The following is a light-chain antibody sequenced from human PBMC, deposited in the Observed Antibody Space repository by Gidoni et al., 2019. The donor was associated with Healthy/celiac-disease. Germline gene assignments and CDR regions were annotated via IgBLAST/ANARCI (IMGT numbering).Light chain of an antibody. J-gene: IGKJ1*01. CDR2: DAS. CDR1: QSVSSY. CDR3: QQRSNWPPWT. Sequence: EIVLPQSPATLSLSPGERATLSCRASQSVSSYLAWYQQKPGQAPRLLIYDASNRATGIPARFSGSGSGTDFTLTISRLEPEDFAVYYCQQRSNWPPWTFGQGTKVEIK. V-gene: IGKV3-11*01.